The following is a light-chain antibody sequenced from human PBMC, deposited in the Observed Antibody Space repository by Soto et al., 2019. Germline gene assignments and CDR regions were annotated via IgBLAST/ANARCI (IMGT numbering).Light chain of an antibody. V-gene: IGLV2-11*01. CDR1: SSDVGGYNY. CDR2: DVT. CDR3: CSYAGSYTFV. Sequence: QSALTQPRSVSGSPGQSVTISCTGTSSDVGGYNYVSWYQHHPSKAPKLIIYDVTKRPSGVPDRFSGSKYGNTASLTISGLHTEDEADYYCCSYAGSYTFVFGGGTQLTVL. J-gene: IGLJ2*01.